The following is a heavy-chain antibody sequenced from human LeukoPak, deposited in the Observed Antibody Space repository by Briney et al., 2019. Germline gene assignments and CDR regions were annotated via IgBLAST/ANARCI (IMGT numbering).Heavy chain of an antibody. J-gene: IGHJ4*02. V-gene: IGHV4-38-2*02. D-gene: IGHD2-15*01. CDR3: ARVNTPVATFDY. CDR2: ISHSATT. Sequence: PETLSLTCNVSGCSISSTFYGAWIRQPPGKGLEWIATISHSATTYYTPSLKSRLTMSVDTSKNQFSLKLSSVTVADTAVYYCARVNTPVATFDYWGQGTLVTVSS. CDR1: GCSISSTFY.